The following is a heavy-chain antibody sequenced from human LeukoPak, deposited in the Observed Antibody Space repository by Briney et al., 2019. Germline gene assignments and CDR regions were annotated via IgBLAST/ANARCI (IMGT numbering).Heavy chain of an antibody. CDR3: ARAYRGPHSSSWYPPLFGY. Sequence: PGGSLRLSCAASGFTFSSYAMHWVRQAPGKGLEWVAVISYDGSNKYYADSVKGRFTISRDNSKNTLYLQMNSLRAEDTAVYYCARAYRGPHSSSWYPPLFGYWGQGTLVTVSS. CDR1: GFTFSSYA. J-gene: IGHJ4*02. D-gene: IGHD6-13*01. V-gene: IGHV3-30-3*01. CDR2: ISYDGSNK.